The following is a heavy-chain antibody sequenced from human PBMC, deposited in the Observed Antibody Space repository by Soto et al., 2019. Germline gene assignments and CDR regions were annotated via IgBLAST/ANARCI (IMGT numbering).Heavy chain of an antibody. D-gene: IGHD4-17*01. CDR3: ARDPDYGDHGAYFDY. CDR1: GYTFTSYG. J-gene: IGHJ4*02. V-gene: IGHV1-18*01. Sequence: QVQLVQSGAEVKKPGASVKVSCKTSGYTFTSYGISWVRQAPGQGLEWMGWISVYNGDTNYAQNLQGRVTITTDTSXXTAYMELRGLRSDDTAVYYCARDPDYGDHGAYFDYWGQGTLVTVSS. CDR2: ISVYNGDT.